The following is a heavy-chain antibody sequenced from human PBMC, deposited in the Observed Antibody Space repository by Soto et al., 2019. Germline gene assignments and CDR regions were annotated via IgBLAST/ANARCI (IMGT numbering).Heavy chain of an antibody. CDR3: ARDGHGYSSGWYSGILDY. V-gene: IGHV1-2*02. Sequence: EWMGWINPNSGGTNYEQKFQGXXTMTRDTSISTAYMELSRLRSDDTAVYYCARDGHGYSSGWYSGILDYWGQGTLVTVSS. D-gene: IGHD6-19*01. J-gene: IGHJ4*02. CDR2: INPNSGGT.